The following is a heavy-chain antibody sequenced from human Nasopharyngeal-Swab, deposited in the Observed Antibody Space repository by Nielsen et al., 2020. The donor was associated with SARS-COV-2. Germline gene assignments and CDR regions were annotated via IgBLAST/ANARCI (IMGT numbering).Heavy chain of an antibody. Sequence: ASVKVSCKASGYTFPNYGIFWVQQAPGQGLECMGWISPYNGNTNYAQTVQGRVTMTTDTSTTTAYMELRSLRSDDTAVYYCARKRGEQWLSQFDYWGQGTLVTVSS. V-gene: IGHV1-18*01. D-gene: IGHD6-19*01. CDR1: GYTFPNYG. J-gene: IGHJ4*02. CDR3: ARKRGEQWLSQFDY. CDR2: ISPYNGNT.